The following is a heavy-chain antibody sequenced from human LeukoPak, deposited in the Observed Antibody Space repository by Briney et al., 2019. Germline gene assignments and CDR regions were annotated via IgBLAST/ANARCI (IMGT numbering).Heavy chain of an antibody. V-gene: IGHV3-21*01. CDR2: ISSSSSYI. CDR1: GFTFSSYS. J-gene: IGHJ3*02. D-gene: IGHD2-21*01. CDR3: ARTGARDDGAFDI. Sequence: PGGSLRLSCAASGFTFSSYSMNWVRQAPGKGLEWVSSISSSSSYIYYADSVKGRFTISRDNAKNSLYLQMNSLRAEDTAVYYCARTGARDDGAFDIWGQGTMVTVSS.